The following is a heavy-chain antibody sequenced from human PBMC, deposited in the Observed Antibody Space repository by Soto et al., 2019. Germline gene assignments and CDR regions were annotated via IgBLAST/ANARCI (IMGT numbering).Heavy chain of an antibody. CDR3: ARGIATGQLDP. CDR1: GYTFTRYT. V-gene: IGHV1-3*01. D-gene: IGHD2-15*01. J-gene: IGHJ5*02. Sequence: SVKVSCKASGYTFTRYTMNWVRQAPGQRLEWMGWINPDNGNTKSSQKFQDRVIITRDTSASTAYMDLSSLRSEDTAVYYCARGIATGQLDPWGQGTLATVSS. CDR2: INPDNGNT.